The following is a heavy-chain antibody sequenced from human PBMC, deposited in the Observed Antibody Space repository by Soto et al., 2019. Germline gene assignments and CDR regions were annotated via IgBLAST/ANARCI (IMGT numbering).Heavy chain of an antibody. Sequence: GESLKISCKGSGYSFTSYWIGWVRQVPGKGLEWMGIIYTGDSDTRYSPSFQGQVTISADKSISTAYLQWSSLKASDTAIYYCAIRGACQWLKFGGQGTLVTSPQ. D-gene: IGHD6-19*01. CDR1: GYSFTSYW. CDR2: IYTGDSDT. CDR3: AIRGACQWLKF. J-gene: IGHJ4*02. V-gene: IGHV5-51*01.